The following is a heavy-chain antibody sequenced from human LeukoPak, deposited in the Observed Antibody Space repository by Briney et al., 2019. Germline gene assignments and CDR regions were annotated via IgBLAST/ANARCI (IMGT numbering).Heavy chain of an antibody. J-gene: IGHJ4*02. CDR3: AVLHSTTSAHFDY. CDR2: ISGDGGIT. D-gene: IGHD6-13*01. Sequence: PGGSLRLSCAASGFTFDDYAMHWVRQAPGKGLEWVSLISGDGGITYYADSVKGRFTISRDSSKNSLYLQGTSLRTEDTALYYCAVLHSTTSAHFDYWGQGTLVTVSS. V-gene: IGHV3-43*02. CDR1: GFTFDDYA.